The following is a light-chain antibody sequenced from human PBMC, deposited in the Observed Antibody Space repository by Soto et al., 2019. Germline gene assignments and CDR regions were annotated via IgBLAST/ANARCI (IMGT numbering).Light chain of an antibody. J-gene: IGLJ1*01. V-gene: IGLV2-14*01. Sequence: QSALTQPASVSGSPGQSSTISCTGTSSDVGGYNYVSWYQQHPGKAPKLMIYDVNNRPSGVSNRFTGSKSGNTASLTISGLQAEYEAEYYCNSYTSSNTLVFGTGTKLTAL. CDR3: NSYTSSNTLV. CDR1: SSDVGGYNY. CDR2: DVN.